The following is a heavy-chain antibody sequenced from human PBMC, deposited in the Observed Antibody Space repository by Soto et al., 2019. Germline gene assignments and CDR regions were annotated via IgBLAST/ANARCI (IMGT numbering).Heavy chain of an antibody. CDR1: GGSISRGGYY. D-gene: IGHD2-21*02. CDR3: ARVCGGDCHYGMDV. J-gene: IGHJ6*02. Sequence: QVQLQESGPGLVKPSQTLSLTCTVSGGSISRGGYYWSWIRQHPGKCLKWIVYIYYIGSTSYNPYLKSRVTISVDTSKNQFSRKLSSVAAADTAVYYCARVCGGDCHYGMDVWGQGTTVTVSS. CDR2: IYYIGST. V-gene: IGHV4-31*03.